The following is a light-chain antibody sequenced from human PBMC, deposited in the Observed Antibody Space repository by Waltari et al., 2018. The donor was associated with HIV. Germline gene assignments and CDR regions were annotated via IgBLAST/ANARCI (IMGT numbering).Light chain of an antibody. V-gene: IGLV1-40*01. CDR1: SSNIGAGYD. J-gene: IGLJ2*01. CDR3: QSFDNSLSGLV. CDR2: RNT. Sequence: GSSSNIGAGYDVHWYQQLPGAAPKLLIYRNTNRPSGVPDRYSASKSGTSASLAITGLQAEDEADFYCQSFDNSLSGLVFGGGTKLTVL.